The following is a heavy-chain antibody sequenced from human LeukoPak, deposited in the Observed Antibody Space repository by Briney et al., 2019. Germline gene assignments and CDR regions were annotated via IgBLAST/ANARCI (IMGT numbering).Heavy chain of an antibody. CDR1: GFTFSSYG. CDR3: ARAYYDFWSGFRSYMDV. CDR2: IWYDGSNK. Sequence: GRSLRLSCAASGFTFSSYGMHWVRQAPGKGLEWVAVIWYDGSNKYYADSVKGRFTISRDNSKNTLYLQMNSLRAEDTAVYYCARAYYDFWSGFRSYMDVWAKGPRSPSP. D-gene: IGHD3-3*01. J-gene: IGHJ6*03. V-gene: IGHV3-33*01.